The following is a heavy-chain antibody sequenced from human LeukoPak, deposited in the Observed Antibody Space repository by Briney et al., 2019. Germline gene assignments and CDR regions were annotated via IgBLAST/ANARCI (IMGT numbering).Heavy chain of an antibody. Sequence: PGGSLRLSCAASGFTFSSYAMSWVRQAPGKGLEWVSAISGSGGSTYYADSVKGRFTISRDNSKNTLYLQMNSLRAEDTAVYYCAKMHSLVVVVAAIDYWGQGTLVTVSS. V-gene: IGHV3-23*01. CDR3: AKMHSLVVVVAAIDY. CDR2: ISGSGGST. D-gene: IGHD2-15*01. J-gene: IGHJ4*02. CDR1: GFTFSSYA.